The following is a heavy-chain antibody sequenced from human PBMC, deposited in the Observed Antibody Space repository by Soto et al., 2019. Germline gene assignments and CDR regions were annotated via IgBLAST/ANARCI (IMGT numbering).Heavy chain of an antibody. CDR3: VRESFFCFDD. Sequence: VQLVESGGGLVQPGGSLRLSCTASGVTLSDHHMNWVRQVPGKGLEWLGRTRKKSDYYPTQYAASVKGRFTISRDDSKNLVFLQMNSLKAEDTPVYYCVRESFFCFDDWGQGTLVTVSS. J-gene: IGHJ4*02. CDR1: GVTLSDHH. V-gene: IGHV3-72*01. CDR2: TRKKSDYYPT.